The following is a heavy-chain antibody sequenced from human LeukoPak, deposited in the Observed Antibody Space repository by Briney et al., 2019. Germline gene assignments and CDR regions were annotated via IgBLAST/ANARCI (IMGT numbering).Heavy chain of an antibody. CDR1: GYSFTSYW. D-gene: IGHD5-24*01. V-gene: IGHV5-51*01. CDR3: ARQEYFKEVATRLFDY. CDR2: IYPGDSDT. Sequence: GESLKISCKGSGYSFTSYWIGWVRQMPGKGLEWMGIIYPGDSDTRYSPSFQGQVTISADKSISTAYLQWSSLKASDTAMYYCARQEYFKEVATRLFDYWGQGTLVTVSS. J-gene: IGHJ4*02.